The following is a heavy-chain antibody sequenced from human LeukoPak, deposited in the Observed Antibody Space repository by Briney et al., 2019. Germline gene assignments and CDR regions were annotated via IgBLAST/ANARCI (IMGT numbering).Heavy chain of an antibody. V-gene: IGHV1-2*06. CDR1: GYTFTGYY. CDR2: INPNSGGT. CDR3: ARTKQTDFWSGDTYDY. Sequence: GASVKVSCKASGYTFTGYYMHWVRQAPGQGLEWMGRINPNSGGTNYAQKFQGRVTMTRDTSISTAYMELSRLRSDDTAVYYCARTKQTDFWSGDTYDYWGQGTLVTVSS. D-gene: IGHD3-3*01. J-gene: IGHJ4*02.